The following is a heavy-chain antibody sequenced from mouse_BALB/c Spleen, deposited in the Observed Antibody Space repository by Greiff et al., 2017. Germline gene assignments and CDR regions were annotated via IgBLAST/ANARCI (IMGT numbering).Heavy chain of an antibody. CDR2: ISNGGGST. Sequence: EVQGVESGGGLVQPGGSLKLSCAASGFTFSSYTMSWVRQTPEKRLEWVAYISNGGGSTYYPDTVKGRFTISRDNAKNTLYLQMSSLKSEDTAMYYCARHYYAFDYWGQGTTLTVSS. J-gene: IGHJ2*01. D-gene: IGHD1-1*01. V-gene: IGHV5-12-2*01. CDR1: GFTFSSYT. CDR3: ARHYYAFDY.